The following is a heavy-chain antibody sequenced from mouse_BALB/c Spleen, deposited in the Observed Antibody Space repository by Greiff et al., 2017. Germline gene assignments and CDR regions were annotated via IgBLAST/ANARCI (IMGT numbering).Heavy chain of an antibody. J-gene: IGHJ4*01. CDR2: INPSSGYT. CDR1: GYTFTSYT. V-gene: IGHV1-4*01. Sequence: VQRVESGAELARPAHSVKMSCKASGYTFTSYTMHWVKQRPGQGLEWIGYINPSSGYTNYNQKFNDKATLTADKYSSTAYMQLSSQTSEDSAVYYCARYVYYSMDYWGQGTSVTVSS. CDR3: ARYVYYSMDY.